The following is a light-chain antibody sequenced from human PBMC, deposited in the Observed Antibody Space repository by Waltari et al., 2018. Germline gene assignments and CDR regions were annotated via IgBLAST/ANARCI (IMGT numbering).Light chain of an antibody. J-gene: IGKJ1*01. CDR3: QHYERLPAT. CDR1: QSVSRA. V-gene: IGKV3-20*01. CDR2: GAS. Sequence: LSCRASQSVSRALAWYQQKPGQAPRLLIYGASNRATGIPDRFSGSGSGTDFSLTISRLDPEDVAVYYCQHYERLPATFGQGTKVEIK.